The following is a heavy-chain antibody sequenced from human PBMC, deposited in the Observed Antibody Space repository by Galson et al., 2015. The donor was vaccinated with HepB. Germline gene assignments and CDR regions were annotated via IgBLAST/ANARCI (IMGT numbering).Heavy chain of an antibody. CDR3: ARHRVGYCSGGSCHDFDY. V-gene: IGHV1-46*01. Sequence: SVKVSCKASGYTFTSYYMHWVRQAPGQGLEWMGIINLSDGFTTFAQKFQGRVTISADKSISTVYLQWSSLKASDTAMYYCARHRVGYCSGGSCHDFDYWGQGTLVTVSS. D-gene: IGHD2-15*01. CDR1: GYTFTSYY. J-gene: IGHJ4*02. CDR2: INLSDGFT.